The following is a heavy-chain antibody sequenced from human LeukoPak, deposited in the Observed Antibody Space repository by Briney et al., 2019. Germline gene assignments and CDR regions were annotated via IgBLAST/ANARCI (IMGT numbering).Heavy chain of an antibody. D-gene: IGHD2-15*01. V-gene: IGHV3-74*01. CDR3: ARDQLYCSGGICYFDY. CDR2: INSDGRST. Sequence: PGGSLRLSCAASGFTFSSYAMSWVRQAPGKGLVWVSRINSDGRSTIYADSVKGRFTISRDNTKNTLYLQMNSLRVEDTAVYYCARDQLYCSGGICYFDYWGQGILVTVSS. CDR1: GFTFSSYA. J-gene: IGHJ4*02.